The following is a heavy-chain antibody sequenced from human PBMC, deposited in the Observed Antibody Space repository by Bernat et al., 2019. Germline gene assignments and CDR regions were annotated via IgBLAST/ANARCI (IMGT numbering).Heavy chain of an antibody. CDR2: ISDDGSTK. Sequence: QVQLVESGGGVVQPGRSLRLSCAASGFTFSSYGMQWVRQAPGKGLEWVAVISDDGSTKHYADSVNGRFTVSRDNSKNTLYLQMNNLRAEDTAVYYCAKEKGGNYMPLDYWGQGTLVTVSS. V-gene: IGHV3-30*18. CDR1: GFTFSSYG. CDR3: AKEKGGNYMPLDY. D-gene: IGHD1-26*01. J-gene: IGHJ4*02.